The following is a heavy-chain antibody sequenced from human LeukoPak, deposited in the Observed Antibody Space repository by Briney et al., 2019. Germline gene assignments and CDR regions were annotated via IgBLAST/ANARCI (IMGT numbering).Heavy chain of an antibody. D-gene: IGHD3-9*01. CDR2: ISSGGKYI. V-gene: IGHV3-21*01. CDR1: GFTSGNYA. CDR3: ARDLWSEHYDILTGYYGAFDI. J-gene: IGHJ3*02. Sequence: GGSLRLSCMASGFTSGNYAMNWVRQAPGKGLEWVSSISSGGKYIYYADSVKGRFTIPRDNAKNSLFLQMNSLRVEDTAVYYCARDLWSEHYDILTGYYGAFDIWGQGTMVTVSS.